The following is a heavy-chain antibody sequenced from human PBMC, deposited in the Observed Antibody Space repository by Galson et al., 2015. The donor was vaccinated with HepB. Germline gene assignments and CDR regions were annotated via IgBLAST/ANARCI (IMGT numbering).Heavy chain of an antibody. CDR3: VKGLYSASYHTRATPYYYYYMDV. Sequence: SLRLSCAASGFPFSDYAMHWVRQAPGKGLEWVSGVTWNSDRIGYADSVKGRFTTSRDNRKKSLYLQMNSLRPEDTAFYFCVKGLYSASYHTRATPYYYYYMDVWGKGTTVTVS. CDR1: GFPFSDYA. D-gene: IGHD6-6*01. J-gene: IGHJ6*03. CDR2: VTWNSDRI. V-gene: IGHV3-9*01.